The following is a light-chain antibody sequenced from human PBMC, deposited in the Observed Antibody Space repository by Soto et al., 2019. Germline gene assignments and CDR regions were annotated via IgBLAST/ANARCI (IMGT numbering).Light chain of an antibody. CDR3: SSYAGSNNFV. Sequence: QSALTQPASVSGSPGQSITISCTGTSRDVGGYNYVSWYQQHPGKAPKLMIYEVTNRPSGVSNRFSGSKSGNTASLTVSGLQADDEAHYYCSSYAGSNNFVFGTGTKLTVL. CDR1: SRDVGGYNY. CDR2: EVT. V-gene: IGLV2-14*01. J-gene: IGLJ1*01.